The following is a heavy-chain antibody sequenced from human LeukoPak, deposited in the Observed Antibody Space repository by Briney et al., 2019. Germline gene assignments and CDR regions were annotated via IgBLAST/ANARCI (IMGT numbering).Heavy chain of an antibody. J-gene: IGHJ4*02. D-gene: IGHD4-17*01. V-gene: IGHV3-23*01. CDR3: AKDLNPDGVWGIDY. CDR2: IYGGGHTGT. CDR1: GFTFGRFT. Sequence: GGSLRLSCVASGFTFGRFTMSWVRQAPGKGLEWVAGIYGGGHTGTFYADSVKGRFTISRDNSKNTLFLQMNGLRVEDTAVYFCAKDLNPDGVWGIDYWGQGTLITVAS.